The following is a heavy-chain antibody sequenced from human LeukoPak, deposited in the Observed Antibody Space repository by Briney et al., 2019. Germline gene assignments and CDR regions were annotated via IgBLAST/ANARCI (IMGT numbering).Heavy chain of an antibody. Sequence: SVKVSCKASGFTFSNSAMQWVRQARGQRLEWIGWIIVGSGKTHYAQNFQERVTITRDMSTNTAYMELSSLRSEDTAVYYCARDDPTTKYFDYWGQGTLVTVSS. CDR2: IIVGSGKT. J-gene: IGHJ4*02. D-gene: IGHD1-14*01. V-gene: IGHV1-58*02. CDR1: GFTFSNSA. CDR3: ARDDPTTKYFDY.